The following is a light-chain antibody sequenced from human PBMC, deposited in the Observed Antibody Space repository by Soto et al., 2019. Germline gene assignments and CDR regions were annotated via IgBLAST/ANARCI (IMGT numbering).Light chain of an antibody. CDR3: QQNYATPRT. V-gene: IGKV4-1*01. Sequence: DIVMTQSPDSLAVSLGERATINCKSSQSLFYSPNNKNYLAWYQQKPGQPPQLLISWASARQPGVPDRFSGSGTGKDFPLTISILQADVVAVYYFQQNYATPRTFGQGTEVEIK. J-gene: IGKJ1*01. CDR1: QSLFYSPNNKNY. CDR2: WAS.